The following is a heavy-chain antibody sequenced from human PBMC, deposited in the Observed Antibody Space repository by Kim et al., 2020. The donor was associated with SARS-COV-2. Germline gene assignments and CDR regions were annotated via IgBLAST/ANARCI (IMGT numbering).Heavy chain of an antibody. D-gene: IGHD3-10*01. J-gene: IGHJ4*02. CDR3: AKDREHYGSGSFV. V-gene: IGHV3-23*01. Sequence: YAVSVRGRCTISKDNSENTLYLQMNSLSTEDTAVYYCAKDREHYGSGSFVWGQGTLVTVSS.